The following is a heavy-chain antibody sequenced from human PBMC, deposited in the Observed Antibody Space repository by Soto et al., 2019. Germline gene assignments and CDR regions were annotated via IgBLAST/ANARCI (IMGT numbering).Heavy chain of an antibody. V-gene: IGHV2-5*02. J-gene: IGHJ4*02. Sequence: QITLKESGPTLVKPTQTLPLTCTFSGFSLSTSGVGVGGIRQPPGKALEWLALIYWDDDKRYSPSLKNRLTITKDTSKNQVVLTMTNMDPVDTATYYCAHRGAGSWIDYWGQGTLVTVSS. D-gene: IGHD1-1*01. CDR2: IYWDDDK. CDR3: AHRGAGSWIDY. CDR1: GFSLSTSGVG.